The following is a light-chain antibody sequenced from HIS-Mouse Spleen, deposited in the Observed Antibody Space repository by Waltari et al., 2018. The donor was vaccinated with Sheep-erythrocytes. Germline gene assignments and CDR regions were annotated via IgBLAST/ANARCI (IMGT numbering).Light chain of an antibody. Sequence: QSALTQPASVSGSPGQSITISCTGTSSDVGSYNLVSWYQQHPGNAPKLMIYEGSKRPSGGSHRFSGSKSGTTASLTISGLQAEDEADYYCCSYAGSSTPWVFGGGTKLTVL. CDR2: EGS. J-gene: IGLJ3*02. V-gene: IGLV2-23*01. CDR3: CSYAGSSTPWV. CDR1: SSDVGSYNL.